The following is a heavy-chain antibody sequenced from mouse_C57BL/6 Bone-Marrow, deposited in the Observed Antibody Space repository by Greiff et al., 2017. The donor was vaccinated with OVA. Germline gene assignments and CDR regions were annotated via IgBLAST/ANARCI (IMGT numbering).Heavy chain of an antibody. CDR2: IRNKANNHAT. CDR3: TPYYGRGPWGIDV. V-gene: IGHV6-6*01. Sequence: EVQLQESGGGLVQPGGSMKLSCAASGFTFSDAWMDWVRQSPEKGLEWVAEIRNKANNHATYYAESVKGRFTISRDDSKSSVYLQMSSLRAEDTGIYYCTPYYGRGPWGIDVWGTGTPVTVSS. J-gene: IGHJ1*03. CDR1: GFTFSDAW. D-gene: IGHD1-1*01.